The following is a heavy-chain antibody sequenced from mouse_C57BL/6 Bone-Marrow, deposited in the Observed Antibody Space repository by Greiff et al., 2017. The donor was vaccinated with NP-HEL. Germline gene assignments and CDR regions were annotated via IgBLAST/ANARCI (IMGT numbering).Heavy chain of an antibody. CDR1: GFSFNTYA. CDR2: IRSKSNNYAT. D-gene: IGHD2-3*01. CDR3: VRQGYDCYYLYY. Sequence: EVQVVESGGGLVQPKGSLKLSCAASGFSFNTYAMNWVRQAPGKGLEWVARIRSKSNNYATYYADSLKDRFTISRDDSESMLYLQMNNLKTEDTAMYYCVRQGYDCYYLYYWGQGTTPTVSA. J-gene: IGHJ2*01. V-gene: IGHV10-1*01.